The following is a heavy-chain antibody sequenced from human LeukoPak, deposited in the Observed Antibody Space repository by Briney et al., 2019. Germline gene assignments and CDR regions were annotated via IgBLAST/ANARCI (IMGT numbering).Heavy chain of an antibody. J-gene: IGHJ4*02. Sequence: GESLRLSCAASGFTVSSNYMSWVRQAPGKGLEWVGRIKSKVDGGTTDYAAPVKGRFTISRDDLENMLYLQMNSLKTEDTAVYYCIADTPPWNPYGLDYWGQGTLVTVSS. CDR2: IKSKVDGGTT. D-gene: IGHD1-1*01. CDR3: IADTPPWNPYGLDY. CDR1: GFTVSSNY. V-gene: IGHV3-15*01.